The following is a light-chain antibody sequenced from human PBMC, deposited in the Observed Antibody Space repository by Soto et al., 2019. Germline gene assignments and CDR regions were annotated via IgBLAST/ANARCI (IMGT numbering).Light chain of an antibody. J-gene: IGKJ4*01. CDR2: GAS. CDR3: QQYNNWPLT. CDR1: QSVSSN. Sequence: EIVMTQSPATLSVSPGDRATLSCRASQSVSSNLAWYQQKPGQAPRLLIYGASTRATGIPARFSGSGSETEFTLTISSLQSEDFAVYYCQQYNNWPLTFGGGTKVDNK. V-gene: IGKV3-15*01.